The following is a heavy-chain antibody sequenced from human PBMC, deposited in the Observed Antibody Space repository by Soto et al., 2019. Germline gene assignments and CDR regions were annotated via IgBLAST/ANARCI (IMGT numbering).Heavy chain of an antibody. Sequence: AGGSLRLSCAASGFTFSSYGMHWVRQAPGKGLEWVAVIWYDGSNKYYADSVKGRFTISRDNSKNTLYLQMNSLRAEDTAVYYCARDRYCSGGSCYPATRDAFDIWGQGTMVTVSS. D-gene: IGHD2-15*01. V-gene: IGHV3-33*01. J-gene: IGHJ3*02. CDR3: ARDRYCSGGSCYPATRDAFDI. CDR1: GFTFSSYG. CDR2: IWYDGSNK.